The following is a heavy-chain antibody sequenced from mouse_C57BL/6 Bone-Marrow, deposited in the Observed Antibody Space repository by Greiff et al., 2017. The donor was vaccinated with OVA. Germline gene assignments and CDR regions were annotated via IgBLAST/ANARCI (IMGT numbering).Heavy chain of an antibody. CDR3: RTLSLLWFNDEDAMDY. Sequence: EVKLVESGTVLARPGASVKMSCKTSGYTFTSYWMHWVKQRPGQGLEWIGAIYPGNSDTSYNQKFKGKAKLTAVTSASTAYLELSSLTNEDSAVYYCRTLSLLWFNDEDAMDYWGQGTSVTVSS. CDR1: GYTFTSYW. V-gene: IGHV1-5*01. CDR2: IYPGNSDT. J-gene: IGHJ4*01. D-gene: IGHD2-2*01.